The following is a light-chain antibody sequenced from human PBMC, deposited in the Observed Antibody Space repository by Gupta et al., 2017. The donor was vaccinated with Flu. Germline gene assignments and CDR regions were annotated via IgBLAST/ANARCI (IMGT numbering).Light chain of an antibody. Sequence: FILTQPRSVSESPGKTVTISCTRSSGSIASNHVQCYHLRPATSPPTLIYDAYRRPSGVPARCSSATDCATTSALTTIAGLKAEDDAYYYCQYTDSRLHWVFGGGTKLTVL. V-gene: IGLV6-57*01. J-gene: IGLJ3*02. CDR3: QYTDSRLHWV. CDR1: SGSIASNH. CDR2: DAY.